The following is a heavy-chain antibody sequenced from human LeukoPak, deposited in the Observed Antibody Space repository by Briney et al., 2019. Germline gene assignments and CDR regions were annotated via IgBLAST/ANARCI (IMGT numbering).Heavy chain of an antibody. J-gene: IGHJ6*03. CDR3: ARERGRSYGSVPYYYYYMDV. V-gene: IGHV4-59*01. Sequence: SETLSLTCSVSGDSISYFYWSWIRQPPGKGLEWIGYIYYSGSTNYNPSLKSRVTISVDTSKNQFSLKLSSVTAADTAVYYCARERGRSYGSVPYYYYYMDVWGKGTTVTVSS. CDR2: IYYSGST. D-gene: IGHD5-18*01. CDR1: GDSISYFY.